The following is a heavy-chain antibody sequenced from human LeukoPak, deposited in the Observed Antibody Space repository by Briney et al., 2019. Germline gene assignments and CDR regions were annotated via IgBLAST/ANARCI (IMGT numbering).Heavy chain of an antibody. V-gene: IGHV4-4*02. Sequence: PSETLSLTCSVSGASISTNYWWGWVRQPPGKGLEWIGEIHHSGNTNYHPSLKSRLAISVDKSKTQFSLKLTSVTAADTAVYFYASRISWYRYDYWGQGTLVTVSS. D-gene: IGHD6-13*01. J-gene: IGHJ4*02. CDR2: IHHSGNT. CDR3: ASRISWYRYDY. CDR1: GASISTNYW.